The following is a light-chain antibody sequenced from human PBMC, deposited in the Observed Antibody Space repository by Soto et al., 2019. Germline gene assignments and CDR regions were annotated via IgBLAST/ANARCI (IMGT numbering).Light chain of an antibody. J-gene: IGLJ1*01. Sequence: QSVLTQPPSVSGAPGQRDTISCTGSISNIGAGYDVHWYQQLPGTVPKVLIYGNSNRPSGVPDRFSGSKSGTSASLAITGLQAEDEADYYCQSYDISLSGFHVFGTGTKVTVL. CDR2: GNS. V-gene: IGLV1-40*01. CDR1: ISNIGAGYD. CDR3: QSYDISLSGFHV.